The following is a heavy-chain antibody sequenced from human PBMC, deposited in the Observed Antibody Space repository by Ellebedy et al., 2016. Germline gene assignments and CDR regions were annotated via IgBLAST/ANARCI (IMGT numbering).Heavy chain of an antibody. CDR1: GGSISSSSYY. D-gene: IGHD5-18*01. V-gene: IGHV4-39*07. CDR2: INHSGST. J-gene: IGHJ4*02. Sequence: SETLSLTXTVSGGSISSSSYYWGWIRQPPGKGLEWIGEINHSGSTNYNPSLKSRVTISVDTSKNQFSLKLSSVTAADTAVYYCARGRGYSYGYFDYWGQGTLVTVSS. CDR3: ARGRGYSYGYFDY.